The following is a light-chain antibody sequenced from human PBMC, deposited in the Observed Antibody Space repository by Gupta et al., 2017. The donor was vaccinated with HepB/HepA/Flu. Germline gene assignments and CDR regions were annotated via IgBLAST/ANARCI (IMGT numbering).Light chain of an antibody. CDR1: QSLLHRNGHNY. CDR2: LGS. Sequence: DIVMTQSPLSLSVTPGEPASISCRSSQSLLHRNGHNYLDWYLQKPGQSPQLLIYLGSNRASGVPDRFSGSGSGTDFTLKISRGEAEDVGVYYCMQALQVPPWTFGQGTKVEIK. J-gene: IGKJ1*01. CDR3: MQALQVPPWT. V-gene: IGKV2-28*01.